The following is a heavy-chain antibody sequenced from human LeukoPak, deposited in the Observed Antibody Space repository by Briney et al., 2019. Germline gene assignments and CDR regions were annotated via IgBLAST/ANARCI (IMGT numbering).Heavy chain of an antibody. D-gene: IGHD3-22*01. CDR2: INVEGDYI. CDR3: ARDLVGTYDH. V-gene: IGHV3-74*01. CDR1: GFTVSRYS. Sequence: PGKSLGLSCAASGFTVSRYSMHWVRQAPGKGLVWVARINVEGDYIDYAESVKGRFTISRDSAMNTLYLQMNSVRAEDTAVYSCARDLVGTYDHWGQGTLVT. J-gene: IGHJ4*02.